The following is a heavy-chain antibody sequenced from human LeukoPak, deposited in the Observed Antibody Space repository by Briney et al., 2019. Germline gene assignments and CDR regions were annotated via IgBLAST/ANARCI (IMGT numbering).Heavy chain of an antibody. V-gene: IGHV3-33*01. CDR1: GFTFSSCG. CDR3: ARGRAYYYYMDV. CDR2: IWYDGSNK. Sequence: PGRSLRLPCAASGFTFSSCGMHWVRQAPGKGLEWVAVIWYDGSNKYYADSVKGRFTISRDNSKNTLYLQMNSLRAEDTAVYYCARGRAYYYYMDVWGKGTTVTVSS. J-gene: IGHJ6*03.